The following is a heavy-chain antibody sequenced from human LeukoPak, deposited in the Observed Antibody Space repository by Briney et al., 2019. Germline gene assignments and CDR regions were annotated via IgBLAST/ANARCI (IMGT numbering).Heavy chain of an antibody. CDR1: GNSVTEVD. CDR2: YHPKDADM. Sequence: ASVKVSCKVSGNSVTEVDIHWVRQTPGEGLEWMGSYHPKDADMNYAQKFRGRVTMSQDTSTDTVYMELSSLRSEDTAVYYCARVGVGVTFDYWGQGTLVTVSS. V-gene: IGHV1-24*01. CDR3: ARVGVGVTFDY. J-gene: IGHJ4*02. D-gene: IGHD1-26*01.